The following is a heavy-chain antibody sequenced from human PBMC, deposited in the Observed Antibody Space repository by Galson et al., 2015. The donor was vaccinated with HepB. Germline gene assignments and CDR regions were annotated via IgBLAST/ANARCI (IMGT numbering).Heavy chain of an antibody. CDR1: GFTFDDYA. J-gene: IGHJ6*02. Sequence: SLRLSCAASGFTFDDYAMHWVRHAPGKGLEWVSGISWNSGSIGYADSVKGRFTISRDNAKNSLYLQMNSLRAEDTALYYCAKDLWFGESLTPGDYGMDVWGQGTTVTVSS. D-gene: IGHD3-10*01. CDR3: AKDLWFGESLTPGDYGMDV. V-gene: IGHV3-9*01. CDR2: ISWNSGSI.